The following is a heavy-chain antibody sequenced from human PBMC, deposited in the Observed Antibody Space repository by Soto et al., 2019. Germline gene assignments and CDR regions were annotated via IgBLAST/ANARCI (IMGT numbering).Heavy chain of an antibody. J-gene: IGHJ4*02. CDR3: ARGGDSSIDY. CDR2: MYYSGST. V-gene: IGHV4-59*01. CDR1: GGSISSYN. Sequence: QVQLQESGPGLVKPSETLSLTCTVSGGSISSYNWSWIRQPPGKGLEWIGYMYYSGSTNYNPALKSRVTISVDTSKNQFSLKLSSVPAADTAVYYCARGGDSSIDYWGQGTLVSVSS.